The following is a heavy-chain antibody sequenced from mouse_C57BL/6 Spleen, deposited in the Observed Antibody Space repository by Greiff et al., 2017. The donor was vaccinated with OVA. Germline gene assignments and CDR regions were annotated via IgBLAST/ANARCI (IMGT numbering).Heavy chain of an antibody. Sequence: QVQLKESGAELVRPGASVTLSCKASGYTFTDYEMHWVKQTPVHGLEWIGAIDPEPGGTAYNQKFKGKAILTADKSSSTAYMELRSLTSEDSAVYYCTRWWLLREFAYWGQGTLVTVSA. J-gene: IGHJ3*01. CDR3: TRWWLLREFAY. D-gene: IGHD2-3*01. CDR1: GYTFTDYE. V-gene: IGHV1-15*01. CDR2: IDPEPGGT.